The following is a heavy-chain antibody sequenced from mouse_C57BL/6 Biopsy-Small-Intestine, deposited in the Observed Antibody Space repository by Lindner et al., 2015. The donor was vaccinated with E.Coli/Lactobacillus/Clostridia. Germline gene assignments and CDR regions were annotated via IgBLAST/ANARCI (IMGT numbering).Heavy chain of an antibody. Sequence: VQLQESGPGLAKPSQTLSLTCSVTGYSITSDYWSWIRKFPGNKLEYMGYISYSGSTYYNPSLKSRISITRDTSKNQYYLQLNSVTTEDTATYYCARSGYGFYAMDYWGQGTSVTVSS. CDR3: ARSGYGFYAMDY. V-gene: IGHV3-8*01. CDR2: ISYSGST. CDR1: GYSITSDY. J-gene: IGHJ4*01. D-gene: IGHD2-10*02.